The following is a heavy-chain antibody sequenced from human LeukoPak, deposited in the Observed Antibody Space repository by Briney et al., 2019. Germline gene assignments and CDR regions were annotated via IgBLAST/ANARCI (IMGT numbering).Heavy chain of an antibody. CDR2: ISDHGKSR. Sequence: GWSLRLSHAPSRFIFRNYEMHWVRQTPGKGLEWVSYISDHGKSRNYVDSVKGRFAISRDNAKNSLYLQMNSLRVEDTAVYFCARARIAAPLLDYWGQGSLVTVSS. CDR1: RFIFRNYE. D-gene: IGHD6-13*01. CDR3: ARARIAAPLLDY. J-gene: IGHJ4*02. V-gene: IGHV3-48*03.